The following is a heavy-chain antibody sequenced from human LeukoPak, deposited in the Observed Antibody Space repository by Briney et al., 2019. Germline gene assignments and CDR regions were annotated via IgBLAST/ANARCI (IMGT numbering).Heavy chain of an antibody. CDR2: ISYDGSNK. Sequence: PGGSLRLSCAASGFTFSSYAMHWVRQAPGKGLEWVAFISYDGSNKYYADSVKGRFTISRDNSKNTLYLQMNSLRAEDTAVYYCASVWVREPYFDYWGQGTLATVSS. J-gene: IGHJ4*02. CDR3: ASVWVREPYFDY. V-gene: IGHV3-30*04. D-gene: IGHD3-10*01. CDR1: GFTFSSYA.